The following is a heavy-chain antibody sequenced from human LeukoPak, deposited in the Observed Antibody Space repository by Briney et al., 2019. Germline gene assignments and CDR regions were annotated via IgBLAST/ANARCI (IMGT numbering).Heavy chain of an antibody. CDR1: GFTFSTYA. V-gene: IGHV3-23*01. J-gene: IGHJ4*02. D-gene: IGHD6-19*01. CDR2: ITGNGGST. Sequence: GGSLRLSCAASGFTFSTYAMTWVRQAPGKGLDWVSGITGNGGSTYYADSVKGRFTISRDNSKSTLYLQMDSLRAEDTAVYYCAKESSQWLVPYWGRGTLVTVSS. CDR3: AKESSQWLVPY.